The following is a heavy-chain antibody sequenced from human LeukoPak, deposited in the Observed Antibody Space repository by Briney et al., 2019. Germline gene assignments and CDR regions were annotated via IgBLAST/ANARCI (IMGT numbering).Heavy chain of an antibody. CDR2: IDPSDSYT. CDR1: GYSFTSYW. CDR3: AHARYDFWSGRDNTFDY. D-gene: IGHD3-3*01. V-gene: IGHV5-10-1*01. Sequence: GESLKISCQGSGYSFTSYWISWVRQMPGKGLEWMGRIDPSDSYTNYSPSFQGHVTILADKSISTAYLQWSSLKASDTAMYYCAHARYDFWSGRDNTFDYWGQGTLVTVSS. J-gene: IGHJ4*02.